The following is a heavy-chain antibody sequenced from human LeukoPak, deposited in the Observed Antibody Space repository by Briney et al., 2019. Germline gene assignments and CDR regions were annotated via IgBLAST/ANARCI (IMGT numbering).Heavy chain of an antibody. CDR3: ARGPNHRNSSGLGY. V-gene: IGHV3-48*04. D-gene: IGHD6-19*01. CDR1: GFTFSNYP. J-gene: IGHJ4*02. CDR2: ISSSSGII. Sequence: GGSLRLSCAASGFTFSNYPMNWVRQAPGKGLEWVSYISSSSGIISYADSVKGRFTISRDNAKNSLYLQMNSLRAEDTAVYYCARGPNHRNSSGLGYWGQGTLVTVSS.